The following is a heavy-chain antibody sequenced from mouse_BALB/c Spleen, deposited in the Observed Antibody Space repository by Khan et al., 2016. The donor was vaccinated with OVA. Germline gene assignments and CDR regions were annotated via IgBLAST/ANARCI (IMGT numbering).Heavy chain of an antibody. CDR3: ARPHGSAFSFDY. Sequence: QIQLVQSGPELKKPGETVKISCKASGYSFTNYGMNWVKQSPGKALKWMGWINTYTGEPTYADEFKGRFAFSSETSANTAYLQINILTYEDTATFDCARPHGSAFSFDYWGQGTTVTVSS. CDR1: GYSFTNYG. CDR2: INTYTGEP. J-gene: IGHJ4*01. V-gene: IGHV9-3-1*01. D-gene: IGHD1-1*01.